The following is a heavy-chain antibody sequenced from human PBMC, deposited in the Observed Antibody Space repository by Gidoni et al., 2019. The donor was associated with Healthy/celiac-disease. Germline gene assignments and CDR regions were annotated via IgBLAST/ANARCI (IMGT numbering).Heavy chain of an antibody. J-gene: IGHJ4*02. CDR3: ARDLGYYDSSGRLLREFDY. Sequence: EVQLVESGGGLVKPGGSLRLSCAASGFTFSSYSKNWVRQAPGKGLECVSSISSSSSYIYSADYVKGRFTISRDTAKNSLYLHMNSLRAEDTAVYYCARDLGYYDSSGRLLREFDYWGQGTLVTVSS. CDR2: ISSSSSYI. CDR1: GFTFSSYS. D-gene: IGHD3-22*01. V-gene: IGHV3-21*01.